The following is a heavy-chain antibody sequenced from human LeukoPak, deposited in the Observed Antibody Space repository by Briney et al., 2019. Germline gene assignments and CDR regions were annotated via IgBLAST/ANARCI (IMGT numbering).Heavy chain of an antibody. CDR1: GGSISSSSYY. D-gene: IGHD3-10*01. CDR2: IYYSGST. CDR3: ARGTGFGESEIVAFDY. Sequence: SSETLSLTCTVSGGSISSSSYYWGWIRQPPGKGLEWIGSIYYSGSTYYNPSLKSRVTISVDTSKNQFSLKLSSVTAEDTAVYYCARGTGFGESEIVAFDYWGQGTLVTVSS. V-gene: IGHV4-39*07. J-gene: IGHJ4*02.